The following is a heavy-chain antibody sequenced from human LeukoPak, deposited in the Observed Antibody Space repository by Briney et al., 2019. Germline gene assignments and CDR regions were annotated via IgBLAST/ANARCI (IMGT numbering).Heavy chain of an antibody. CDR1: GFTFSSYG. Sequence: GRSLRLSCAASGFTFSSYGMHWVRQAPGKGLEWVAVIWYGGSNKYYADSVKGRFTISRDNSKNTLYLQMNSLRAEDTAVYYCAKDSNSAYPDYGGQGPLVTVSS. CDR3: AKDSNSAYPDY. CDR2: IWYGGSNK. D-gene: IGHD5-12*01. J-gene: IGHJ4*02. V-gene: IGHV3-30*18.